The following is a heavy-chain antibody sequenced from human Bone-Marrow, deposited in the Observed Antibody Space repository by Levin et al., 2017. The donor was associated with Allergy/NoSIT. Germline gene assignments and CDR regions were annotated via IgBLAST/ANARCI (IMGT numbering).Heavy chain of an antibody. J-gene: IGHJ6*02. CDR3: YYDFWSGYSPGGFYDYYGMDV. Sequence: GGSLRLSCAASGFTVSSNYMSWVRQAPGKGLEWVSVIYSCGSTYYADSVKGRFTISRDNSKNTLYRQMNSLRAEDTAVYYCYYDFWSGYSPGGFYDYYGMDVWGQGTTVTVSS. CDR2: IYSCGST. D-gene: IGHD3-3*01. V-gene: IGHV3-66*03. CDR1: GFTVSSNY.